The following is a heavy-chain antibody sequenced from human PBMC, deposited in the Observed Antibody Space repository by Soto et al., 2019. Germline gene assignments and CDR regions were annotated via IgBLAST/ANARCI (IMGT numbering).Heavy chain of an antibody. D-gene: IGHD4-17*01. Sequence: QVQLQESGPGLVKPSETLSLTCTVSGGSISSYYWSWIRQPPGKGLEWIGYIYYSGSTNYNPSLKSRATRSVDTSTNQFPLKLSPVTAADTAVYYCARVGRDYGDPIYYYGMDVWGQGTTVTVSS. V-gene: IGHV4-59*01. CDR2: IYYSGST. J-gene: IGHJ6*02. CDR3: ARVGRDYGDPIYYYGMDV. CDR1: GGSISSYY.